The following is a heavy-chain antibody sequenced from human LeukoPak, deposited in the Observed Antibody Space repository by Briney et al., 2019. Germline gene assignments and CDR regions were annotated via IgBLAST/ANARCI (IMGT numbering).Heavy chain of an antibody. CDR1: GYTFTSYD. J-gene: IGHJ4*02. V-gene: IGHV1-18*01. CDR3: ARDDPYGLGSSDSTSY. D-gene: IGHD3-10*01. CDR2: MNPNSGNT. Sequence: ASVKVSCKASGYTFTSYDINWVRQATGQGLEWMGWMNPNSGNTNYAQKLQGRVTMTTDTSTSTAYVELRSLRSDDTAVYYCARDDPYGLGSSDSTSYWGQGTLVTVSS.